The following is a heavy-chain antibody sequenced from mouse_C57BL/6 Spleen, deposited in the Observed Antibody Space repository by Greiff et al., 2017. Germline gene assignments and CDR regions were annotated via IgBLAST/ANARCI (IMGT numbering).Heavy chain of an antibody. CDR3: TGGDYDEDYYAMDY. J-gene: IGHJ4*01. CDR1: GYTFTSYW. CDR2: IYPGNSDT. Sequence: EVQLQQSGTVLARPGASVKMSCKTSGYTFTSYWMHWVKQRPGQGLEWIGAIYPGNSDTSYNQKFKGKAKLTAVTSASTAYMELSSLTNEDSAVYYCTGGDYDEDYYAMDYWGQGTSVTVSS. V-gene: IGHV1-5*01. D-gene: IGHD2-4*01.